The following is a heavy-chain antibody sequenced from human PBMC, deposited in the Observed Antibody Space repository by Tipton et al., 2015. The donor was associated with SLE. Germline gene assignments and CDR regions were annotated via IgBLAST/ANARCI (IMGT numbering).Heavy chain of an antibody. Sequence: SLRLSCAASGFSFSTFAMHWVRQAPGKGLEWVACIRYDGSNKYYADSVKGRFAISRDNSKNTLYLQMNSLRAEDTAVYYCAKDTYYYDSSGYYYPRYWGQGTLVTVSS. CDR2: IRYDGSNK. CDR3: AKDTYYYDSSGYYYPRY. CDR1: GFSFSTFA. D-gene: IGHD3-22*01. J-gene: IGHJ4*02. V-gene: IGHV3-30*02.